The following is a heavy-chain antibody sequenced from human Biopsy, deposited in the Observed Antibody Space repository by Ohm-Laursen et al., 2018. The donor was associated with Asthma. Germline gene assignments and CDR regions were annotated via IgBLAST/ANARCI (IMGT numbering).Heavy chain of an antibody. D-gene: IGHD3-3*01. Sequence: SLRLSCTAFGFVFRSHAMHWVRQAPGKGLEWVAVVSYDGGVAHYADSMKGRFTISRDNAKSTLYLQMNRLRTDGTAVYYCAKGRGYSDLTDFDHWGQGTLVTVSS. CDR1: GFVFRSHA. V-gene: IGHV3-30*18. CDR3: AKGRGYSDLTDFDH. J-gene: IGHJ4*02. CDR2: VSYDGGVA.